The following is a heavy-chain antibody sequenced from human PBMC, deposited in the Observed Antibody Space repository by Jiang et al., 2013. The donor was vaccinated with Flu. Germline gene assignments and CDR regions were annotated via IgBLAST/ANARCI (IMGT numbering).Heavy chain of an antibody. V-gene: IGHV3-21*01. CDR2: ISSSSSYI. D-gene: IGHD6-13*01. Sequence: ASGFTFSSYSMNWVRQAPGKGLEWVSSISSSSSYIYYADSVKGRFTISRDNAKNSLYLQMNSLRAEDTAVYYCARDTYSSHYNWFDPWGQGTLVTVSS. CDR1: GFTFSSYS. J-gene: IGHJ5*02. CDR3: ARDTYSSHYNWFDP.